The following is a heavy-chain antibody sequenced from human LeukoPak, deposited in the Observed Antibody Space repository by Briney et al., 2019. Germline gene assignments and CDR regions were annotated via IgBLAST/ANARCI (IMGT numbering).Heavy chain of an antibody. V-gene: IGHV3-74*01. CDR3: ARDRAESNWTNHTLFDS. CDR2: INGDESST. D-gene: IGHD1/OR15-1a*01. J-gene: IGHJ4*02. CDR1: GFTFSSYA. Sequence: PGRSLRLSCAASGFTFSSYAMHWVRQVPGKGLVWVSRINGDESSTAYADSVKGRFTISRDNARNTLYLQMNSLRVEDTAIYYCARDRAESNWTNHTLFDSWGQGTPVTVSS.